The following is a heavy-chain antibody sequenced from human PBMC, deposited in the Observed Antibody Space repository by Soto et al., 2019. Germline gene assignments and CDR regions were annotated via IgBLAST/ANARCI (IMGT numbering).Heavy chain of an antibody. CDR2: ISYDGTYQ. D-gene: IGHD4-4*01. V-gene: IGHV3-30*18. Sequence: GGSLRLSCAASGFMFSSFGIHWVRQAPGKGLEWVAVISYDGTYQYYDDSVKGRFTISRDNFGNTVALQMNSLRPEDTAVYYCAKQHSDLVIGAFDVWGPGAVVTVPS. J-gene: IGHJ3*01. CDR1: GFMFSSFG. CDR3: AKQHSDLVIGAFDV.